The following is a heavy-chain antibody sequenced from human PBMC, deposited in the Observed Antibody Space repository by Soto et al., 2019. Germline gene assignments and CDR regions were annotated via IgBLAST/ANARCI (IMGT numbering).Heavy chain of an antibody. V-gene: IGHV3-23*01. CDR1: GFTFSSYA. J-gene: IGHJ4*02. Sequence: VGSLRLSCAASGFTFSSYAMHWVRQAPGKGLEWVAAISGGGGNTYYADSVKGRFTISRDNSKNTLYLQMNSLRAEDTAVYYCAKGPSFYDYWGQGTLVTVSS. CDR2: ISGGGGNT. CDR3: AKGPSFYDY.